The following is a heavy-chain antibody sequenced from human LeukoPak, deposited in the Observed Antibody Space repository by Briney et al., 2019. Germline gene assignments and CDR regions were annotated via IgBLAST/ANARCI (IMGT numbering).Heavy chain of an antibody. D-gene: IGHD3-10*01. J-gene: IGHJ5*02. CDR3: AKGYYGSGSYGWFDP. V-gene: IGHV3-23*01. CDR1: GFTFSSSG. CDR2: ISGSGDRT. Sequence: PGGSLRLSCAASGFTFSSSGMIWVRQTPGKGLEWVSAISGSGDRTYHADSVKGRFTISRDNSKNTLYLHMNSLRAEDTAVYYCAKGYYGSGSYGWFDPWGQGTLVTVSS.